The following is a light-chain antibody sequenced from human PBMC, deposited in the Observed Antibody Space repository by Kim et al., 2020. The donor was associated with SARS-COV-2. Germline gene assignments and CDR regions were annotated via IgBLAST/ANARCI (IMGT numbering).Light chain of an antibody. J-gene: IGLJ1*01. Sequence: QCSTTSRAVARGDIVGYNYVSWYKNHPGEAPTLLMYDMTKRAPGVSIRFSGSKSGTTAPLSISGLQTGDEADYYCGAYTSSSAEVFGTGTKVTVL. CDR1: RGDIVGYNY. V-gene: IGLV2-14*03. CDR2: DMT. CDR3: GAYTSSSAEV.